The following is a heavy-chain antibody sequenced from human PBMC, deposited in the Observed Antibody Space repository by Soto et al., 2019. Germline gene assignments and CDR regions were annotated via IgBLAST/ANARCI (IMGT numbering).Heavy chain of an antibody. J-gene: IGHJ4*02. V-gene: IGHV1-8*01. CDR1: GYTFTSYD. CDR3: ARSRKDYDFWSCYSGNDFDY. Sequence: QVQLVQSGAEVKKPGASVKVSCKASGYTFTSYDINWVRQATGQGLEWMGWMNPNSGNTGYAQKFQCRVTMARHTLRSTAYMELSSLRSEDTALYYCARSRKDYDFWSCYSGNDFDYWGQGTLVTVSS. D-gene: IGHD3-3*01. CDR2: MNPNSGNT.